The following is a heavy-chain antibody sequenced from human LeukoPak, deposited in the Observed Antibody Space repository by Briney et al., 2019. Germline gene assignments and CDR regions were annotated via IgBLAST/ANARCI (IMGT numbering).Heavy chain of an antibody. D-gene: IGHD2-2*01. Sequence: GASVKVSCKASGYTFTGYYMHWVRQAAGQGLEWMGWINPNSGGTNYAQKFQGRVTMTRDTSISTAYMELSRLRSDDTAVYYCARYCSSTSCHSWGAFDIWGQGTMVTVSS. V-gene: IGHV1-2*02. CDR3: ARYCSSTSCHSWGAFDI. J-gene: IGHJ3*02. CDR1: GYTFTGYY. CDR2: INPNSGGT.